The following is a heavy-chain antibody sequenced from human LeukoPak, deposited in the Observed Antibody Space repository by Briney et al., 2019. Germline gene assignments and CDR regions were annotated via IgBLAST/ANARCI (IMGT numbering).Heavy chain of an antibody. CDR3: TSDPRIGRYFDS. CDR2: VKSKADGGTT. CDR1: GFTLNNAW. D-gene: IGHD1-26*01. J-gene: IGHJ4*02. Sequence: GGSLRLSCAASGFTLNNAWMNWVRQVPGKGLEWVGRVKSKADGGTTDYAATVAGRFTISRDDSENTLYLQMNSLKIEDTAVYFCTSDPRIGRYFDSWGQGTLVTVSS. V-gene: IGHV3-15*01.